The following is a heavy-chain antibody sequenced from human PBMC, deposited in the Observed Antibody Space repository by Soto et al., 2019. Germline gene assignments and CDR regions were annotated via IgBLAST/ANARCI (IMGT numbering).Heavy chain of an antibody. CDR3: AREGVSSSWYNYYAMDV. CDR2: IYYSGST. J-gene: IGHJ6*02. V-gene: IGHV4-39*07. Sequence: SETLSLTCTVSGGSISTSGYFWGWIRQPPGKGLEWIGTIYYSGSTYYNPSLKSRVTISVDTSKNQFSLKLSSVTAADTAVYYCAREGVSSSWYNYYAMDVWGQGTTVTVSS. D-gene: IGHD6-13*01. CDR1: GGSISTSGYF.